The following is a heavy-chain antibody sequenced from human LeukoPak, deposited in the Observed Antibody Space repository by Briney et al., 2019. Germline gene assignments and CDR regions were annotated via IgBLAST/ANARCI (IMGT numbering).Heavy chain of an antibody. CDR3: ARVAPTMPGAFDI. D-gene: IGHD2-2*01. Sequence: SETLSLTCAVYGGSFSGYYWSWIRQPPGKGLEWIGYIYYSGSTNYNPSLKSRVTISVDTSKNQFSLKLSSVTAADTAVYYCARVAPTMPGAFDIWGQGTMVTVSS. V-gene: IGHV4-59*01. J-gene: IGHJ3*02. CDR1: GGSFSGYY. CDR2: IYYSGST.